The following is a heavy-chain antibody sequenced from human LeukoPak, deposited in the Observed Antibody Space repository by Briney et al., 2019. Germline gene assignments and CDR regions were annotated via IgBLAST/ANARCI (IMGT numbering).Heavy chain of an antibody. D-gene: IGHD2-15*01. CDR3: ARVGAGYCSGGSCYGAHTFDI. V-gene: IGHV4-31*03. Sequence: SETLSLTCTVSGGSISSGGYYWSWIRQHPGKGLEWIGYIYYSGSTYYNPSLKSRVTISVDTSKNQFSLKLSSMTAADTAVYYCARVGAGYCSGGSCYGAHTFDIWGQGTMVTVSS. CDR1: GGSISSGGYY. CDR2: IYYSGST. J-gene: IGHJ3*02.